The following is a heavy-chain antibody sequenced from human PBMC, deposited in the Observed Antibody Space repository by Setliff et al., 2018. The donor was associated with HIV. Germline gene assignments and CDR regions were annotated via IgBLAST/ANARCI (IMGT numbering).Heavy chain of an antibody. V-gene: IGHV1-18*01. D-gene: IGHD6-19*01. Sequence: GASVKVSCKASGYTFTSYGISWVRQAPGQGLEWMGWISAYNGNTNYAQNLQGRVTVTTDTSTSTVYMELRSLRSDDTAVYYCARVSSSGWGHAFDIWGQGTMVTVSS. J-gene: IGHJ3*02. CDR1: GYTFTSYG. CDR2: ISAYNGNT. CDR3: ARVSSSGWGHAFDI.